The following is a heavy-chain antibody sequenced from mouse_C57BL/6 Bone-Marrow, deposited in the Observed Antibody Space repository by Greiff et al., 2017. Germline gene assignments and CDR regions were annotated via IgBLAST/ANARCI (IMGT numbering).Heavy chain of an antibody. Sequence: EVKLVESGGGLVKPGGSLKLSCAASGFTFSDYGMHWVRQAPEKGLEWVAYISSGSSTIYYAATVKGRFTISRDNAKNTLFLQMTSLRSEDTAMYYCARGSPYAMDYWGQGTSVTVSS. J-gene: IGHJ4*01. CDR3: ARGSPYAMDY. V-gene: IGHV5-17*01. CDR2: ISSGSSTI. CDR1: GFTFSDYG.